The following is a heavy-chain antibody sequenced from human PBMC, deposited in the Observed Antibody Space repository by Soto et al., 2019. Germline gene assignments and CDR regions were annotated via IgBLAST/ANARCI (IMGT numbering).Heavy chain of an antibody. V-gene: IGHV3-15*07. D-gene: IGHD3-10*01. J-gene: IGHJ6*02. CDR1: GFAFNSAW. Sequence: GGSLRLSCAASGFAFNSAWMHWVRQAPGKGLEWVGRIKNKTNGGTTDYAAPVKGRFTISRDDSKNTVCLQMNSLITEDTAVYYCARGYYGMSAWGQGTTVTVSS. CDR2: IKNKTNGGTT. CDR3: ARGYYGMSA.